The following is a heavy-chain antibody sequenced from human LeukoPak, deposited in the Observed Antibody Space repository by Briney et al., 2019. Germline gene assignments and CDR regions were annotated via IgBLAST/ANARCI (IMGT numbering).Heavy chain of an antibody. D-gene: IGHD5-18*01. CDR3: ARDHTENFDY. CDR1: GFIVSGDF. Sequence: GGSLRLSCAASGFIVSGDFMSWVRQAPGKGLEWVAVISYDGSNKYYADSVKGRFTISRDNSKNTLYLQMNSLRAEDTAVYYCARDHTENFDYWGQGTLVTVSS. V-gene: IGHV3-30-3*01. J-gene: IGHJ4*02. CDR2: ISYDGSNK.